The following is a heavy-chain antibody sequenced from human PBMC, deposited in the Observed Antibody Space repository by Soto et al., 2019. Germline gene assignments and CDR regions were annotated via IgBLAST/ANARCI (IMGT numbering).Heavy chain of an antibody. J-gene: IGHJ5*02. D-gene: IGHD2-15*01. CDR3: AHSRDVCSGGSCYSGWFDP. V-gene: IGHV2-5*01. Sequence: SGPTPVNPTQTLTLTCTFSGFSLSTRGVGVGWIRPPPGKALEWLALIYWNDDKRYSPSLKSRLTITKDTSKNQVVLTMTNMDPVDTATYYCAHSRDVCSGGSCYSGWFDPWGQGTLVTVSS. CDR1: GFSLSTRGVG. CDR2: IYWNDDK.